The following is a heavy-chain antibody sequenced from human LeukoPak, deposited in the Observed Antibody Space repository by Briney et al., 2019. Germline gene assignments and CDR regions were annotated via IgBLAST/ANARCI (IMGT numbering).Heavy chain of an antibody. CDR1: GFTFSSYE. J-gene: IGHJ3*02. CDR3: ARDRSLRGYCSSTSCYDDAFDI. D-gene: IGHD2-2*01. Sequence: GGSLRLSCAASGFTFSSYEMNWVRQAPGKGLEWVSYISSSGSTIYYADSVKGRFTISRDNAKNSLYLHMNSLRAEDTAVYYCARDRSLRGYCSSTSCYDDAFDIWGQGTMVTVSS. CDR2: ISSSGSTI. V-gene: IGHV3-48*03.